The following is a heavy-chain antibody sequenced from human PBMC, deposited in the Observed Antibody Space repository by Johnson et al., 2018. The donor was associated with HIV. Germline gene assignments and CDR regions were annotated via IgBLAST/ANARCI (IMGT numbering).Heavy chain of an antibody. V-gene: IGHV3-66*01. CDR1: GFTFSDYY. Sequence: VQLVESGGGLVKPGGSLRLSCAASGFTFSDYYMSWVRQAPGKGLEWVSVIYSGGSTNYADSVKGRFTISRDISKNTLYLQMNSLRAEDTALYYCARALRVVVVAATFDAFDIWGQGTMVTVSS. J-gene: IGHJ3*02. CDR2: IYSGGST. D-gene: IGHD2-15*01. CDR3: ARALRVVVVAATFDAFDI.